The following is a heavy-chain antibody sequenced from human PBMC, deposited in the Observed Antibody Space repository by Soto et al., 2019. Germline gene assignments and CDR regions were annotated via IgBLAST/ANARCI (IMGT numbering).Heavy chain of an antibody. V-gene: IGHV3-33*01. CDR2: IWYDGSNK. Sequence: QVQLVESGGGVVQPGRSLRLSCAASGFTFSSYGMHWVRQAPGKGLEWVAVIWYDGSNKYYADSVKGRFTISRDNSKNTLYRQMNGLRAGDTAVYYCARDRDESGYVDCWGRGTLVTVSS. CDR3: ARDRDESGYVDC. CDR1: GFTFSSYG. D-gene: IGHD3-3*01. J-gene: IGHJ4*02.